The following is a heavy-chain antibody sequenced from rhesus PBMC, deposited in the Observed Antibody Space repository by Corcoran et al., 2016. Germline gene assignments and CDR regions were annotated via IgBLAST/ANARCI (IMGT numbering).Heavy chain of an antibody. J-gene: IGHJ4*01. Sequence: QVQLQESGPGVVTPSETLSLTCAVSGGSISGHYLWSWIRQPPGKGLEWIGYIYVGRRSTTHNPSLKNRVTISQDTSKNQFSLKLSSVTAADTAVYYCARDGHTVGIVLSVDYWGQGVLVTVSS. V-gene: IGHV4-106*01. D-gene: IGHD5-24*01. CDR1: GGSISGHYL. CDR2: IYVGRRST. CDR3: ARDGHTVGIVLSVDY.